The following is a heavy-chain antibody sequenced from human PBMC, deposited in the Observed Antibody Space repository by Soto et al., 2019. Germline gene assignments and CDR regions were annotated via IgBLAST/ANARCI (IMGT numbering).Heavy chain of an antibody. CDR1: GGSFSGYY. CDR3: ARGGNIVVVPASIVTGNGFDF. J-gene: IGHJ5*01. V-gene: IGHV4-34*01. D-gene: IGHD2-2*01. CDR2: INHSGST. Sequence: SETLSLTCAVYGGSFSGYYWSWIRQPPGKGLEWIGEINHSGSTNYNPSLKSRVTISVDTSKNQFSLKLSSVTAADTAVYYCARGGNIVVVPASIVTGNGFDFWGQGTLVTVSS.